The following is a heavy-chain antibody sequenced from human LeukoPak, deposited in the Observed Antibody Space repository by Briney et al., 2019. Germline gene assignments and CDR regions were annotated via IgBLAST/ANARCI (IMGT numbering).Heavy chain of an antibody. D-gene: IGHD5-18*01. CDR2: IRYDGSNK. V-gene: IGHV3-30*02. J-gene: IGHJ6*03. Sequence: PGGSLRLSCAASGFTFSSYGMHWVRQAPGKGLEWVAFIRYDGSNKYYADSVKGRFTISRDNSKNTLYLQMNSLRAEDTAVYYCAKTDSPIYYYYMDVWGKGTTVTVSS. CDR3: AKTDSPIYYYYMDV. CDR1: GFTFSSYG.